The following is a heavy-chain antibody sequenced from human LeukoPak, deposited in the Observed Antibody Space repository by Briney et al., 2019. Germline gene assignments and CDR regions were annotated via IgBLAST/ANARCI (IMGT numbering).Heavy chain of an antibody. CDR1: GGSISSYY. Sequence: NPSETLSLTCTVSGGSISSYYWSWIRQPPGKGLEWIGYIYYSGSTNYNPSLKSRVTISVDTSKNQFSLKLSSVTAADTAVYCCARGEYDILTGYFQSFDYWGQGTLVTVSS. CDR2: IYYSGST. V-gene: IGHV4-59*01. D-gene: IGHD3-9*01. J-gene: IGHJ4*02. CDR3: ARGEYDILTGYFQSFDY.